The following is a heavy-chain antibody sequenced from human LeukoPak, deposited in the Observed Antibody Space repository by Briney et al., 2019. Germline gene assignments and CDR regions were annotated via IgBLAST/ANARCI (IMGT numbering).Heavy chain of an antibody. V-gene: IGHV4-59*01. J-gene: IGHJ4*02. CDR1: GGSISSYY. D-gene: IGHD2-21*02. CDR3: ARRVAVTGRYYFDY. Sequence: KPSETLSLTCTVSGGSISSYYWSWIRQPPGKGLEWFGYIYYSGSTNYNPSLKSRVTISVDTSKNQFSLKLSSVTAADTAVYYCARRVAVTGRYYFDYWGQGTLVTVSS. CDR2: IYYSGST.